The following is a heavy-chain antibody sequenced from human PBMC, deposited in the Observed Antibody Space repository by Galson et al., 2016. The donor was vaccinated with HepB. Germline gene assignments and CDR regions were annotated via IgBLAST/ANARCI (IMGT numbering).Heavy chain of an antibody. V-gene: IGHV3-74*01. D-gene: IGHD2-8*01. J-gene: IGHJ5*02. Sequence: SLRLSCAVSGFIFSNFWMHWVRQAPGKGLAWVARIDIDGSGIRYAESVKGRFTISRDNAKNTLYLQMDSLRVDDTAVYYCIRDWRNGAYDRWGQGTLVTVAS. CDR2: IDIDGSGI. CDR1: GFIFSNFW. CDR3: IRDWRNGAYDR.